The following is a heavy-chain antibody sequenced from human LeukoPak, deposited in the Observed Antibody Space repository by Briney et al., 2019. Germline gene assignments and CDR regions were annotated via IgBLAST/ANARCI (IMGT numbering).Heavy chain of an antibody. CDR1: GGSISSGGYY. CDR2: IYYSGST. J-gene: IGHJ6*02. Sequence: SETLSLTCTVSGGSISSGGYYWSWIRQHPGKGLEWIGYIYYSGSTYYNPSLKSRVTISVDTSKNQFSLKLSSVTAADTAVYYCARELYYYDSSGYSDYYYGMDVWGQGTTVTVSS. CDR3: ARELYYYDSSGYSDYYYGMDV. D-gene: IGHD3-22*01. V-gene: IGHV4-31*03.